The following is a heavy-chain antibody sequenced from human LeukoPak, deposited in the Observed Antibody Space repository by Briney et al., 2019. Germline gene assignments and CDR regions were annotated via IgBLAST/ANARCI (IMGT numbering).Heavy chain of an antibody. CDR3: ARGYHDFDY. CDR1: GFTFSSYG. D-gene: IGHD1-14*01. Sequence: GGSLRLSCAASGFTFSSYGMHWVRQAPGKGLEWVSSITASSSYIYYADSVKGRFTISRDNAKNSLYLQMNSLRAEDTAIYYCARGYHDFDYWGQGTLVTVSS. J-gene: IGHJ4*02. V-gene: IGHV3-21*01. CDR2: ITASSSYI.